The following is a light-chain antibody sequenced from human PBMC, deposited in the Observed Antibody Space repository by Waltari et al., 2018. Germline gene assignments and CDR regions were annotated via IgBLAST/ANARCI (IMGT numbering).Light chain of an antibody. CDR2: RAS. V-gene: IGKV1-5*03. CDR3: QHYNSYSIT. Sequence: DMQMTQSPSTLSASVGERVTITCRASQTISSWLAWYQQQPGKAPRLLIYRASTLESGVPSRFSGSGSGTEFTLTISSLQPDDFATYYCQHYNSYSITFGQGTRLEIK. J-gene: IGKJ5*01. CDR1: QTISSW.